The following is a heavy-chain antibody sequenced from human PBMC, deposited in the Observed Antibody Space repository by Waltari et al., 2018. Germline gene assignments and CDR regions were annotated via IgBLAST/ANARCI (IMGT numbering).Heavy chain of an antibody. D-gene: IGHD6-19*01. CDR3: AKDGDSSGWHRGWFDP. J-gene: IGHJ5*02. CDR2: ISGSGGST. V-gene: IGHV3-23*01. CDR1: GFTFSSYA. Sequence: EVQLLESGGGLVQPGGSLRLSCAASGFTFSSYAMSWVRQAPGKGLEWVSAISGSGGSTYYADSVKGRFTISRDNSKNTLYLQMNSLRAEDTAVYYCAKDGDSSGWHRGWFDPWGQGTLVTVSS.